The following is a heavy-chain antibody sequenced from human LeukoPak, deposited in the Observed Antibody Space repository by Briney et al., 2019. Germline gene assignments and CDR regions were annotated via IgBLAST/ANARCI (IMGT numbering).Heavy chain of an antibody. V-gene: IGHV1-69*06. Sequence: ASVKVSCTASGGTFSSYAISWVRQAPGQGLEWMGGIIPIFGTANYAQKFQGRVTITADKSTSTAYMELSSLRSEDTAVYYCARDDGITGTTLHYFDYWGQGTLVTVSS. CDR1: GGTFSSYA. J-gene: IGHJ4*02. CDR2: IIPIFGTA. D-gene: IGHD1-7*01. CDR3: ARDDGITGTTLHYFDY.